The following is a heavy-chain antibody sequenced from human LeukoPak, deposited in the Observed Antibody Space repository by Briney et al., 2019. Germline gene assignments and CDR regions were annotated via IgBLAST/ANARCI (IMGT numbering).Heavy chain of an antibody. CDR2: IYSGGST. CDR3: ARTSSSVDFDY. CDR1: GFTVSSSY. J-gene: IGHJ4*02. Sequence: GGSLRLSCAASGFTVSSSYMSWVRQAPGKGLEWVSVIYSGGSTYYADSVKGRFTISRDNSKNTLYLQMNSLRAEDTAVYYCARTSSSVDFDYWGQGTLVTVSS. D-gene: IGHD5/OR15-5a*01. V-gene: IGHV3-53*01.